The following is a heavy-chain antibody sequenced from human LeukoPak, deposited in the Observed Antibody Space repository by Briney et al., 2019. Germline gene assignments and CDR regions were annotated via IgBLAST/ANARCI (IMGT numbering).Heavy chain of an antibody. Sequence: GGSLRLSCAASGFTFSDYNMNWVRQAPGKGLEWVSSIRSSTSFIYYADSVKGRFTISRDNAKNSLYLQMNSLRAEDTAVYYCAKDRGNYYGSGMAPNLIDYWGQGTLVTVSS. CDR3: AKDRGNYYGSGMAPNLIDY. V-gene: IGHV3-21*04. J-gene: IGHJ4*02. CDR1: GFTFSDYN. D-gene: IGHD3-10*01. CDR2: IRSSTSFI.